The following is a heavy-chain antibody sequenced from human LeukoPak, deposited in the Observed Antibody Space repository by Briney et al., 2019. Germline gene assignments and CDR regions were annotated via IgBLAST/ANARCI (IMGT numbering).Heavy chain of an antibody. CDR1: GYYISSGYY. J-gene: IGHJ4*02. Sequence: SETLSLTCAVSGYYISSGYYWGWIRQPPGKGLEWIGSIYHSGSTYYNPSLKSRVTISVDTSKNQFSLKLSSVTAADTAVYYCARGIAEYSYGYVPLYYFDYWGQGTLVTVSS. V-gene: IGHV4-38-2*01. CDR2: IYHSGST. CDR3: ARGIAEYSYGYVPLYYFDY. D-gene: IGHD5-18*01.